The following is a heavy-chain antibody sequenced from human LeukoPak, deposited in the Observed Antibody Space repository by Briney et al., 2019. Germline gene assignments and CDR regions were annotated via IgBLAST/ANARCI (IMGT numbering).Heavy chain of an antibody. Sequence: PSETLSLTCTVSGASVSRNWWSWVRQPPGKGLEWIGYIYYSGSTNYNPSLKSRVTISVDTSKNQFSLKLSSVTAADTAVYYCARGWVSSGYYLDYWGQGTLVTVSS. CDR1: GASVSRNW. J-gene: IGHJ4*02. CDR3: ARGWVSSGYYLDY. D-gene: IGHD3-22*01. CDR2: IYYSGST. V-gene: IGHV4-59*08.